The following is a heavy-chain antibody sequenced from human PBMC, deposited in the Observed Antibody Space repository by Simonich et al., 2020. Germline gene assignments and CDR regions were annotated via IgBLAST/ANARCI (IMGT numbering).Heavy chain of an antibody. V-gene: IGHV4-59*08. D-gene: IGHD5-12*01. CDR1: GGSISSYY. Sequence: QVQLQESGPGLVKPSETLSLTCNVSGGSISSYYWSWIRQPPGKGLEWIWYIYYSASTNYNPSLKSRVTISVDTSKNQFSLKLSSVTAADTAVYYCARHDRWLQFYFDYWGQGTLVTVSS. CDR2: IYYSAST. CDR3: ARHDRWLQFYFDY. J-gene: IGHJ4*02.